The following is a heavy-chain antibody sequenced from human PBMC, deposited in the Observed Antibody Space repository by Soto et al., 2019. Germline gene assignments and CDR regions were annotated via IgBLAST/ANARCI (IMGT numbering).Heavy chain of an antibody. V-gene: IGHV1-69*01. Sequence: QVQLVQSGAEVKKPGSSVKVSCKASGGTFSSYAISWVRQAPGQGLEWMGGIIPIFGTANYAQKFQGRVTITADECTSTAYMELSSLRSEDTAVYYCARRGYCSGGSCYSSFDYWGQGTLVTVSS. CDR3: ARRGYCSGGSCYSSFDY. CDR1: GGTFSSYA. J-gene: IGHJ4*02. D-gene: IGHD2-15*01. CDR2: IIPIFGTA.